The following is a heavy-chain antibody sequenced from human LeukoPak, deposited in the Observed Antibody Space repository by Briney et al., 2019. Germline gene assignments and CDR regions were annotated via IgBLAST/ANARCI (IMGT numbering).Heavy chain of an antibody. CDR1: GFTFSSYG. CDR2: IRYDGSNK. CDR3: ARVYYDAFDI. Sequence: GGSLRLSCAASGFTFSSYGMHWVRQAPGKGLEWGTFIRYDGSNKYYADSVKGRFTISRDNSKNTLYLRMNSLRAEDTAVYYCARVYYDAFDIWGQGTMVTVSS. V-gene: IGHV3-30*02. D-gene: IGHD2-8*01. J-gene: IGHJ3*02.